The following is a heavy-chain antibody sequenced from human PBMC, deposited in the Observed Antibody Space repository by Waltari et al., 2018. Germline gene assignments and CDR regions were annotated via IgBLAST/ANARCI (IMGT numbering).Heavy chain of an antibody. Sequence: QVQLQESGPGLVKSSETLSLTCAVSGVSISSYSWAWIRQPPGKGLEYIGYIYYIGNTHYNPSLKSRLTISWDPSKNEVSLNLRSVTAADTAVYYCAGYCASTSCYEYAFDLWGQGTAVNVSS. CDR2: IYYIGNT. CDR1: GVSISSYS. J-gene: IGHJ3*01. D-gene: IGHD2-2*01. V-gene: IGHV4-59*01. CDR3: AGYCASTSCYEYAFDL.